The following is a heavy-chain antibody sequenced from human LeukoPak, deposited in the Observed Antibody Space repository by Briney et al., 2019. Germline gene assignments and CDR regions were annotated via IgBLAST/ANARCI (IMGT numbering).Heavy chain of an antibody. CDR2: IYSGGST. CDR1: GFTFSSYS. J-gene: IGHJ4*02. D-gene: IGHD3-16*01. CDR3: ARDLRGDGDY. V-gene: IGHV3-53*01. Sequence: GGSLRLSCAASGFTFSSYSMNWVRQAPGKGLEWVSVIYSGGSTYYADSVKGRFTISRDNSKNTLYLQMNSLRAEDTAVYYCARDLRGDGDYWGQGTLVTVSS.